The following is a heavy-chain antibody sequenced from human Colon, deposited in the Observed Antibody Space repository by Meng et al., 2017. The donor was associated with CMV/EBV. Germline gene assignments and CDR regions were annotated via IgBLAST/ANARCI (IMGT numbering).Heavy chain of an antibody. CDR1: GFSLSTSTVS. J-gene: IGHJ4*02. CDR2: IHGDDTN. Sequence: QITLQGAGPPLGTPPQSLMLTCSFSGFSLSTSTVSVGWIRQPPGKALEWLALIHGDDTNEYNPSLSNRLTVTRDTSKNQVFLTLTNVDPVDTGTYYCVQRHSSSTGEVHWGQGTLVTVSS. D-gene: IGHD6-6*01. V-gene: IGHV2-5*02. CDR3: VQRHSSSTGEVH.